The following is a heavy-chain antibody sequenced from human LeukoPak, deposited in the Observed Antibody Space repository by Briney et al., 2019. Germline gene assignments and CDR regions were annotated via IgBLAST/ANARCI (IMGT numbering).Heavy chain of an antibody. V-gene: IGHV1-18*01. CDR3: ARGPLMVRGGHFPDV. D-gene: IGHD3-10*01. J-gene: IGHJ6*02. CDR1: GYTFTSYG. CDR2: ISAYNGNT. Sequence: ASVKVSCKASGYTFTSYGISWVRQAPGQGLEWMGWISAYNGNTNYAQKLQGRVTMTTDTSTSTAYMELRSLRSDDTAVYHCARGPLMVRGGHFPDVWGQGTTVTVSS.